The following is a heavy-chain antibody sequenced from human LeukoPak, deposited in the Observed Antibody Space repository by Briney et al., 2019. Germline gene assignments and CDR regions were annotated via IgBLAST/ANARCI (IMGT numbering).Heavy chain of an antibody. D-gene: IGHD3-16*01. CDR3: ARDLGDPRHNLYYYGMDV. CDR2: ISPILGIA. V-gene: IGHV1-69*04. Sequence: SVKVSCKASGGTFSSYAISWVRQAPGQRLECMGRISPILGIANHAQKLQGRVTITADKSTSTGCMELSSLKSEETAVYYCARDLGDPRHNLYYYGMDVWGQGTTVTVSS. J-gene: IGHJ6*02. CDR1: GGTFSSYA.